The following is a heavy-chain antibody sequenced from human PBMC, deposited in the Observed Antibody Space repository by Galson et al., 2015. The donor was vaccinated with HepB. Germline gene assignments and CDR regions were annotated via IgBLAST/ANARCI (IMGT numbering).Heavy chain of an antibody. CDR1: GFTFSTYS. J-gene: IGHJ4*02. Sequence: SLRLSCAASGFTFSTYSMNWVRQAPGKGLEWVSSISSSSIYRYYADSVKGRFTISRDNAKNSLSLQMNSLRAEDTAVYYCARVKEYDSSGYEPRGDYWGQGTLVTVSS. D-gene: IGHD3-22*01. V-gene: IGHV3-21*01. CDR3: ARVKEYDSSGYEPRGDY. CDR2: ISSSSIYR.